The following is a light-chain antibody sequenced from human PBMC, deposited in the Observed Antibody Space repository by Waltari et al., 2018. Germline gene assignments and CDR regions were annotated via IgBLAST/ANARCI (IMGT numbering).Light chain of an antibody. CDR3: QQYYRSRT. Sequence: DIVMTQSPASLAVSLGERATIDCKSSQSVFYRSDNKNYLAWYQHKPGQPPKLLFYWASTRESGVPYRCSTSGSGTDFTLTINNLQAEDVAVYYCQQYYRSRTFGQGTKVEIK. CDR2: WAS. CDR1: QSVFYRSDNKNY. V-gene: IGKV4-1*01. J-gene: IGKJ1*01.